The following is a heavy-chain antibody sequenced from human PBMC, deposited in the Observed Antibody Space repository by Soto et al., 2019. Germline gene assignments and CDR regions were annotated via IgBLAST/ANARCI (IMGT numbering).Heavy chain of an antibody. J-gene: IGHJ4*02. CDR3: AKKKRGSTGPAPFDY. D-gene: IGHD1-1*01. Sequence: EVQLLESGGGLVQPGGSLRLSCAASGFTFSSYAMSWVRQAPGKGLEWVSAISGSGGSTYYADSVKGRFTISRDNSKNTLYLKMDSLRAEDTAVDYCAKKKRGSTGPAPFDYWGQGTLVTVSS. CDR2: ISGSGGST. V-gene: IGHV3-23*01. CDR1: GFTFSSYA.